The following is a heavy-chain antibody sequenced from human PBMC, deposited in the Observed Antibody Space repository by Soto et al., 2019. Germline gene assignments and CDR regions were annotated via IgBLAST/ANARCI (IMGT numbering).Heavy chain of an antibody. CDR3: ARVNPYPQTWYFDL. Sequence: EVQLVESGGGLVQPGGSLRLSCAASGFTFSSYDMHWVRQGAGKGLEWVSAIGTAGDTYYPGSVKGRFTISRENAKNSLYLQMNSLRAGDTAVYYCARVNPYPQTWYFDLWGRGTLVTVSS. CDR2: IGTAGDT. CDR1: GFTFSSYD. V-gene: IGHV3-13*01. J-gene: IGHJ2*01.